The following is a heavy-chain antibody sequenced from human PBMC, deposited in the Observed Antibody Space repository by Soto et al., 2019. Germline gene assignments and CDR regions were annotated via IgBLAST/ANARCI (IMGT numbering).Heavy chain of an antibody. CDR2: IYSGGST. J-gene: IGHJ3*01. CDR1: GFTVSSNY. D-gene: IGHD3-22*01. Sequence: GGSLRLSCAASGFTVSSNYMSWVRQAPGKGLEWVSVIYSGGSTYYADSVKGRFTISRDNSKNTLYLQMNSLRAEDTAVYYCARDQLYYNDISGRPLNAFNVWGQGTMVTVSS. V-gene: IGHV3-66*01. CDR3: ARDQLYYNDISGRPLNAFNV.